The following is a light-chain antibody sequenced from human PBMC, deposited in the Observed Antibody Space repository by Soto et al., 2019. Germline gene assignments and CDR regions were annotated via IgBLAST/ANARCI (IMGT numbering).Light chain of an antibody. CDR3: LQDYNYSLT. Sequence: AIQMTQFPSSLSASVGDRVTITCRASQAIRNDLGWYQWKPGKAPRLLIYASSTLQSGVPSRFSGSRSGTEFTLTINGLQPEDAATYYCLQDYNYSLTFGGGTKVEIK. CDR2: ASS. CDR1: QAIRND. V-gene: IGKV1-6*01. J-gene: IGKJ4*01.